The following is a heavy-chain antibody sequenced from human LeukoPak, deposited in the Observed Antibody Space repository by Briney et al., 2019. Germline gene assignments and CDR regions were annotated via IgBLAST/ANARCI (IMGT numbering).Heavy chain of an antibody. CDR3: ARGTRYIDWSLGAFDI. Sequence: GGSLRLSCAASGGFIVSSNYMSWVRQAPGKGLEWISVIYSDGRTYYADSVKGRFTISRDSSKNTLYLQMNSLRAEDTAVYYCARGTRYIDWSLGAFDIWGQGTMVTVSS. CDR2: IYSDGRT. D-gene: IGHD3-9*01. V-gene: IGHV3-53*01. J-gene: IGHJ3*02. CDR1: GGFIVSSNY.